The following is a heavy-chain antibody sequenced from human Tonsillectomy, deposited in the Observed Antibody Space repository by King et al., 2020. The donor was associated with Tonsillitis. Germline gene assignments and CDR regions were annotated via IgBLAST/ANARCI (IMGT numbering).Heavy chain of an antibody. CDR1: GGSISSGDYY. CDR2: ILYSGST. CDR3: ARSLLAAHHRDAFDF. V-gene: IGHV4-30-4*01. J-gene: IGHJ3*01. D-gene: IGHD1-26*01. Sequence: VQLQESGPGLVKPSQTLSLTCTVSGGSISSGDYYWSWIRQPPGKGLEWIGYILYSGSTFYNPSLESRATISVDTSNNQFSLKLNSVTAADTAVYYCARSLLAAHHRDAFDFWGQGTMVTVSS.